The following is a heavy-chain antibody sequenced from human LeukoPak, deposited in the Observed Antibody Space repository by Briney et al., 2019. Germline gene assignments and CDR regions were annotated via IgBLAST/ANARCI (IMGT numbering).Heavy chain of an antibody. Sequence: PSETLSLTCAVSGYPINRSSYYWGWIRQPPGKGLEWIGEINHSGSTNYNPSLKSRVTISVDTSNNQFSLKLRSVTAADTAVYYCAKEPGKVDYGGQEPLVPASS. CDR2: INHSGST. V-gene: IGHV4-38-2*02. CDR1: GYPINRSSYY. D-gene: IGHD1-14*01. CDR3: AKEPGKVDY. J-gene: IGHJ4*02.